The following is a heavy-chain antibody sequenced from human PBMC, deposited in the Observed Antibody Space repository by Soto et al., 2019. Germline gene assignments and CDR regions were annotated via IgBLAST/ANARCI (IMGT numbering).Heavy chain of an antibody. CDR3: VSPHCRGDRCYFTY. Sequence: SETLSLTCTVSRGSISSSSHYWGWIRQPPGKGLEWIGTVYYGGGTKYNPSLNSRVTIAVDTSKNHLSLKLTSVTAADTAIYYCVSPHCRGDRCYFTYWGPGALVTVSS. D-gene: IGHD3-10*01. V-gene: IGHV4-39*02. J-gene: IGHJ4*02. CDR2: VYYGGGT. CDR1: RGSISSSSHY.